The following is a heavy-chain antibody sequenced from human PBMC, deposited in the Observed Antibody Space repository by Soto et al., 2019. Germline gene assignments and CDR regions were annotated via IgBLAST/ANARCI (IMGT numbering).Heavy chain of an antibody. Sequence: QVPLVQSGAEVKKPGSSVKVSCKASGGTFRSYAIIWVRQAPGQGLEWMGGIIPIFGTANYAQKFQGRVTITADKSTSTAYMELSSLRSEDTAVYYCASRDPYCGNSFSNYFDYWGQGTLVTVSS. CDR3: ASRDPYCGNSFSNYFDY. D-gene: IGHD2-21*02. V-gene: IGHV1-69*06. CDR2: IIPIFGTA. J-gene: IGHJ4*02. CDR1: GGTFRSYA.